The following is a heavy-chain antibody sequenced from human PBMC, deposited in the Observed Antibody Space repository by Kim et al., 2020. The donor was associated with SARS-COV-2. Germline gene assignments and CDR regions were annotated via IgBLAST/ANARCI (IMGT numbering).Heavy chain of an antibody. D-gene: IGHD3-3*01. CDR3: ARDHREWLQYTANWYFDL. CDR2: IYYSGST. Sequence: SETLSLTCTVSGCSISSYYWSWIRQPPGKGLEWIGYIYYSGSTNYNPSLKSRVTISVDTSKNQFSLKLSYVTAADTAVYYCARDHREWLQYTANWYFDLWGRGTLVTVSS. J-gene: IGHJ2*01. CDR1: GCSISSYY. V-gene: IGHV4-59*01.